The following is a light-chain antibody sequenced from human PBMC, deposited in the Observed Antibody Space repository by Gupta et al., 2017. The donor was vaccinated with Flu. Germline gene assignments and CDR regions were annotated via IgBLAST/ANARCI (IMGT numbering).Light chain of an antibody. Sequence: DVVMTQSPLSLPVILGQPASISCRSSQSLVYSDGNTYLSWFQQRPGQSPRRLIYKVSDRDSGVPDRFSGSGSGTDFTLKISRVEAEDVGVYYCMQGTHWPPYTFGQGTKLEIK. V-gene: IGKV2-30*01. CDR2: KVS. CDR3: MQGTHWPPYT. CDR1: QSLVYSDGNTY. J-gene: IGKJ2*01.